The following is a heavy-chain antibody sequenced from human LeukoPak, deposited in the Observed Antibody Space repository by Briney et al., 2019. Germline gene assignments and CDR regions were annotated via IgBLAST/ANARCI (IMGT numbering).Heavy chain of an antibody. J-gene: IGHJ4*02. CDR2: IKPNSGGT. CDR3: ATANIDGYNTSFYS. V-gene: IGHV1-2*02. Sequence: ASVKVSCTASGDTFSGYYIHWVRQAPGQGLEWMGWIKPNSGGTHFTQKFQGRVTMTRDTSISTAYMELSRLKSDDTAVYYCATANIDGYNTSFYSWGQGTLVTVSS. CDR1: GDTFSGYY. D-gene: IGHD5-24*01.